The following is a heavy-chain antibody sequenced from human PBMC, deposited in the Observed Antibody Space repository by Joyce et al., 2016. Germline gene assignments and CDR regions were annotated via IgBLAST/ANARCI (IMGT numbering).Heavy chain of an antibody. Sequence: QVQLVESGGGVVQPGRSLRLSCAASGLTLSNYGVHWVRTAPGKGLEWVAVISSDGIYKYYADSVKGRFTISRDNSKNTVFLEMNSLRAEDTAVYYCAKILTATYSSGWFLDYWGQGTLVTVSS. CDR1: GLTLSNYG. J-gene: IGHJ4*02. V-gene: IGHV3-30*18. D-gene: IGHD6-25*01. CDR2: ISSDGIYK. CDR3: AKILTATYSSGWFLDY.